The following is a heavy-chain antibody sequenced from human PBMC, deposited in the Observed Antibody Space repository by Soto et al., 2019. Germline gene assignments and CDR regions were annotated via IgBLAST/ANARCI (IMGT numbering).Heavy chain of an antibody. J-gene: IGHJ3*02. V-gene: IGHV5-51*01. CDR2: IFPGDSDT. CDR1: GYNFANYW. CDR3: AAGYTTGPDAFDI. Sequence: SLKISCKGSGYNFANYWIGWVRQMPGKGLGWMGMIFPGDSDTKNSPSLQGQITMSVDKSDSSAYLQWRSLKASDTAMYYCAAGYTTGPDAFDIWGQGTMVTVSS. D-gene: IGHD6-13*01.